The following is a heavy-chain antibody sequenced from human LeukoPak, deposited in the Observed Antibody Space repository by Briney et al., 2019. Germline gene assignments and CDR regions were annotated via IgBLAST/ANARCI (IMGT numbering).Heavy chain of an antibody. Sequence: GGSLRLSCAASGFSFSSYWMSWVRQAPGKGLEWVANIKQDGSAKYNVDSVKTRFTISTDNAKTSLYLQMNSLRAEDTAVYCWARGKRLQYYFDYWGQGTLVTVSS. CDR3: ARGKRLQYYFDY. CDR2: IKQDGSAK. V-gene: IGHV3-7*01. J-gene: IGHJ4*02. CDR1: GFSFSSYW.